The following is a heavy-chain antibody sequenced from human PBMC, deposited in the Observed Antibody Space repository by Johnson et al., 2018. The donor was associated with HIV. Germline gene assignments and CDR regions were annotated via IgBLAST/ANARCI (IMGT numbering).Heavy chain of an antibody. CDR3: ARADSSSSSGSRI. CDR1: GFTVSRNY. Sequence: RLSCAASGFTVSRNYMNWVRQAPGKGLEWVGRIKRKTDGGTTDYAAPVKGRFTISRDDSKNSLYLQMNSLRAEDTAVYYCARADSSSSSGSRIWGQGTMVTVSS. V-gene: IGHV3-15*01. CDR2: IKRKTDGGTT. D-gene: IGHD6-13*01. J-gene: IGHJ3*02.